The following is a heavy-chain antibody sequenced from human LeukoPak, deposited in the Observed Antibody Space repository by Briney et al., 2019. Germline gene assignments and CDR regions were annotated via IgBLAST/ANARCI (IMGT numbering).Heavy chain of an antibody. CDR3: ARTDSGGYRSDY. Sequence: SETLSLTSTVSGGSISSGGYYWSWIRQHPGKGLEWIGYIYYSGSTYYNPSHKSRVTISVDTSKNQFSLKLSSVTAADTAVYYCARTDSGGYRSDYWGQGTLVTVSS. D-gene: IGHD3-22*01. V-gene: IGHV4-31*03. J-gene: IGHJ4*02. CDR2: IYYSGST. CDR1: GGSISSGGYY.